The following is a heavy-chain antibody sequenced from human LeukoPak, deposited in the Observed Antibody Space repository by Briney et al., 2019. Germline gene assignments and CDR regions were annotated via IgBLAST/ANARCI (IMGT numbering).Heavy chain of an antibody. J-gene: IGHJ6*03. D-gene: IGHD3-22*01. V-gene: IGHV7-4-1*02. CDR2: INTNTGNP. Sequence: ASVKVSCKSSGYTFTSYAMNWVRQAPGHGLEWMGWINTNTGNPTYAQDFTGRFVFSLDTSVSTAYLQISSLKAEDTAVYYCARDFSYYYDSSGYYRFYYYMDVWGKGTTVTVSS. CDR1: GYTFTSYA. CDR3: ARDFSYYYDSSGYYRFYYYMDV.